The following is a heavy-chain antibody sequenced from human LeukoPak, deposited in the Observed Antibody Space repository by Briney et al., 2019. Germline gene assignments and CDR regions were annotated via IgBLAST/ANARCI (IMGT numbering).Heavy chain of an antibody. CDR3: ARRLPAEIWGDAFDI. V-gene: IGHV4-31*03. Sequence: SQTLSLTCTVSGGSISSGGYYWSWIRQHPGKGLEWIGYIYYSGSTYYNPSLKSRVTISVDTSKNQFSLKLSSVIAADTAVYYCARRLPAEIWGDAFDIWGQGTMVTVSS. D-gene: IGHD2-2*01. CDR1: GGSISSGGYY. CDR2: IYYSGST. J-gene: IGHJ3*02.